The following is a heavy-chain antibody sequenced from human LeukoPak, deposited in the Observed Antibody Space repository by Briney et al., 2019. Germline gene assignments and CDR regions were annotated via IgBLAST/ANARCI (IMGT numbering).Heavy chain of an antibody. V-gene: IGHV3-53*01. J-gene: IGHJ4*02. CDR2: IYDGGNT. Sequence: QTGGSLRLSCAASGFTVSSNYMSWVRQAPGKGLEWVSVIYDGGNTYYADSVKGRFTISRDNSKNTLYLQMNSLRAEDTAVYYCARDQAWGSRSYPIHWGQGSLVTVSS. CDR1: GFTVSSNY. CDR3: ARDQAWGSRSYPIH. D-gene: IGHD3-10*01.